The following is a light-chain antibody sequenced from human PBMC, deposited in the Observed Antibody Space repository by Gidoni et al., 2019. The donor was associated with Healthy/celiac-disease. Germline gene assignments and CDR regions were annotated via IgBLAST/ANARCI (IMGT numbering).Light chain of an antibody. J-gene: IGKJ1*01. CDR1: QSISSY. V-gene: IGKV1-39*01. CDR2: AES. Sequence: IQMTQYPSSLSASVGDRVTITCRASQSISSYLNWYQQKPGTATKLLIYAESSLQSGVQSRFSGSGSGTDFTLTIIILLPDDFAPYYCQQSYGTPWTFGQGTKVEIK. CDR3: QQSYGTPWT.